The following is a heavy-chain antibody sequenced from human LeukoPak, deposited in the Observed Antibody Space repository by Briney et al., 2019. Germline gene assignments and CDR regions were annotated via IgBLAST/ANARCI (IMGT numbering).Heavy chain of an antibody. CDR2: ISDSGGST. V-gene: IGHV3-64D*09. CDR1: GGSISSGGYY. CDR3: VRGYSFGPYGMDV. J-gene: IGHJ6*02. D-gene: IGHD2-15*01. Sequence: LSLTCTVSGGSISSGGYYWSWGRQAPGKGLEYVSAISDSGGSTYYADSVKGRFTISRDNSKNTLYLQMSSLRAEDTAVYFCVRGYSFGPYGMDVWGQGTTVTVSS.